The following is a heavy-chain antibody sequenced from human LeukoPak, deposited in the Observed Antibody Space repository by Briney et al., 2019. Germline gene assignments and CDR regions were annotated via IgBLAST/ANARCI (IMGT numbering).Heavy chain of an antibody. V-gene: IGHV3-23*01. J-gene: IGHJ4*02. Sequence: GGSLRLSCAASGFTFSSYGMSWVRQAPGKGLEWVSAISGSGGSTYYADSVKGRFTISRDNSKSTLYLQMNSLRAEDTAVYYCAKSGIAVAGLDYWGQGTLVTVSS. CDR2: ISGSGGST. D-gene: IGHD6-19*01. CDR3: AKSGIAVAGLDY. CDR1: GFTFSSYG.